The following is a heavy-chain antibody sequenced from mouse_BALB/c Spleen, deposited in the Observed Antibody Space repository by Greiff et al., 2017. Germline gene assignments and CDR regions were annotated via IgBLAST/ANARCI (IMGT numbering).Heavy chain of an antibody. D-gene: IGHD2-14*01. V-gene: IGHV2-9*02. CDR1: GFSLTSYG. CDR3: ARDDYRYDGGYYFDY. Sequence: VQLQQSGPGLVAPSQSLSITCTVSGFSLTSYGVHWVRQPPGKGLEWLGVIWAGGSTNYNSALMSRLSISKDNSKSQVFLKMNSLQTDDTAMYYCARDDYRYDGGYYFDYWGQGTTLTVSS. J-gene: IGHJ2*01. CDR2: IWAGGST.